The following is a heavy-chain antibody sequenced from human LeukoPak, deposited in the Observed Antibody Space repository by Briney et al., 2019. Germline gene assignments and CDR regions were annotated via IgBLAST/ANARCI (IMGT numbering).Heavy chain of an antibody. J-gene: IGHJ4*02. CDR2: ISGSGGST. Sequence: GGSLRLSCAASGFTFSSYGMHWVRQAPGKGLEWVSAISGSGGSTYYADSVKGRFTISRDNSKNTLYLQMNSLRAEDTAVYYCAKLAYVWGSYRYTGFDYWGQGTLVTVSS. CDR1: GFTFSSYG. D-gene: IGHD3-16*02. V-gene: IGHV3-23*01. CDR3: AKLAYVWGSYRYTGFDY.